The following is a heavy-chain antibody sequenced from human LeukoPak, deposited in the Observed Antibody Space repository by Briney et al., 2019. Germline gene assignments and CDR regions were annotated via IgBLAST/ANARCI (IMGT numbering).Heavy chain of an antibody. CDR2: IYYSGST. Sequence: SETLSLTCTVSGGSISSGGYYWSWIRQHPGKGLEWIGYIYYSGSTYYNPSLKRRVTISVDTSKNQFSLKLSSVTAADTAVYYCARVAVGGSYSEDYWGQGTLVTVSS. J-gene: IGHJ4*02. CDR1: GGSISSGGYY. CDR3: ARVAVGGSYSEDY. D-gene: IGHD1-26*01. V-gene: IGHV4-31*03.